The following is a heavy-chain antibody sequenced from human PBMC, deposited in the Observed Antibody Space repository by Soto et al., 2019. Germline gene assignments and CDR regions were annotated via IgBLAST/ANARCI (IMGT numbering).Heavy chain of an antibody. D-gene: IGHD3-22*01. CDR3: ARDPNYYDSSWKAFDI. Sequence: KRSWKGAGYSFTSYGISLRRQAPGQGLEWMGWISAYNGNTNYAQKLQGRVTMTTDTSTSTAYMELRSLRSDDTAVYYCARDPNYYDSSWKAFDIWGQGTMDTVSS. V-gene: IGHV1-18*01. CDR2: ISAYNGNT. CDR1: GYSFTSYG. J-gene: IGHJ3*02.